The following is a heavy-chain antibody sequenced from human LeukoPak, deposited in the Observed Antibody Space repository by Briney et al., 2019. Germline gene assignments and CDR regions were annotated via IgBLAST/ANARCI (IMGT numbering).Heavy chain of an antibody. CDR2: IYDSGST. J-gene: IGHJ4*02. CDR1: GGSISSSSYY. Sequence: SETLSLTCTVSGGSISSSSYYWGWIRQPPVKGLEWIGSIYDSGSTYYNPSLKSRVTISVDTSKNQFSLKLSSVTAADTAVYYCARVGGYCSSTSCYGTLWSFDYWGQGTLVTVSS. CDR3: ARVGGYCSSTSCYGTLWSFDY. V-gene: IGHV4-39*07. D-gene: IGHD2-2*01.